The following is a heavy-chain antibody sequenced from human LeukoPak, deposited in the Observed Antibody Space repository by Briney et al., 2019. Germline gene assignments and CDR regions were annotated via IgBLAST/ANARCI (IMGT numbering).Heavy chain of an antibody. J-gene: IGHJ5*02. CDR1: GYTFTGYC. CDR3: ARDRGRTAMVRGVINWFDP. Sequence: ASVKVSCKASGYTFTGYCMHWVRQAPGQGLEWMGWINPNSGGTNYAQKFQGRVTMTRDTSISTAYMELSRLRSDDTAVYYCARDRGRTAMVRGVINWFDPWGQGTLVTVSS. V-gene: IGHV1-2*02. CDR2: INPNSGGT. D-gene: IGHD3-10*01.